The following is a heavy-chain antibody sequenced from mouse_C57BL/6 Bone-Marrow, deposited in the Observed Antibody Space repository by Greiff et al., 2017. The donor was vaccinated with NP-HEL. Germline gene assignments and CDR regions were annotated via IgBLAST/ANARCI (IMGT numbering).Heavy chain of an antibody. Sequence: VATISDGGSYTYYPDNVKGRFTISRDNAKNNLYLQMSHLKSEDTAMYYCANSGYWGQGTTLTVSS. D-gene: IGHD1-3*01. J-gene: IGHJ2*01. V-gene: IGHV5-4*01. CDR3: ANSGY. CDR2: ISDGGSYT.